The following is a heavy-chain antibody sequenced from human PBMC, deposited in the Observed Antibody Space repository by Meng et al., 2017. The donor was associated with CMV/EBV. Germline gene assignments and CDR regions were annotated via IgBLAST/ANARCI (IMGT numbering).Heavy chain of an antibody. CDR1: GYTFTGYY. D-gene: IGHD2-2*01. CDR3: ARGPVVVVPAATRYYYYGMDV. J-gene: IGHJ6*02. Sequence: ASVKVSCKASGYTFTGYYMHWVRQAPGQGLEWMGWINPNSGNTGYAQKFQGRVTMTRNTSISTAYMELSSLRSEDTAAYYCARGPVVVVPAATRYYYYGMDVWGQGTTVTVSS. CDR2: INPNSGNT. V-gene: IGHV1-8*02.